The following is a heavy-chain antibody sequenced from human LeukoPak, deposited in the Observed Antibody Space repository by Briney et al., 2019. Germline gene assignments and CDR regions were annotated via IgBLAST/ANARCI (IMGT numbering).Heavy chain of an antibody. Sequence: GGSLRLSCAASGFTFSSYAMSWVRQAPGKGLEWVSAISGSGGSTYYADSVKGRFTISRDNSKSTLYLQMNSLRAEDTAVYYCAKAHYGDYVSWAFDIWGQGTMVTVSS. CDR1: GFTFSSYA. J-gene: IGHJ3*02. D-gene: IGHD4-17*01. V-gene: IGHV3-23*01. CDR3: AKAHYGDYVSWAFDI. CDR2: ISGSGGST.